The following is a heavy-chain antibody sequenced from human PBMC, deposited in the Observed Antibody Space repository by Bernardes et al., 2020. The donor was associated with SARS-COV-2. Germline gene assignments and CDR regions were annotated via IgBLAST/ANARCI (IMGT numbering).Heavy chain of an antibody. CDR3: AREGLVGATTGIDY. D-gene: IGHD1-26*01. V-gene: IGHV3-33*01. J-gene: IGHJ4*02. CDR1: GFTFSSYG. CDR2: IWYDGSNK. Sequence: GGSLRLSCAASGFTFSSYGMHWVRQAPGKGLEWVAVIWYDGSNKYYADSVKGRFTISRDNSKNTLYLQMNSLRAEDTAVYYCAREGLVGATTGIDYWGQGTLVTVSS.